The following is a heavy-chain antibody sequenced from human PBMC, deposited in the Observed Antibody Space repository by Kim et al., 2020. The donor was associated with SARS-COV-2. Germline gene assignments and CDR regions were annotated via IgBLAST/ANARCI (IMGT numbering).Heavy chain of an antibody. J-gene: IGHJ5*02. V-gene: IGHV4-30-2*01. CDR2: IYHSGST. D-gene: IGHD2-2*01. Sequence: SETLSLTCAVSGGSISSGGYSWSWIRQPPGKGLEWIGYIYHSGSTYYNPSLKSRVTISVDRSKNQFSLKLSSVTAADTAVYYCARGGDCISTSCHGNNWFDPWGQGTLLTVSS. CDR1: GGSISSGGYS. CDR3: ARGGDCISTSCHGNNWFDP.